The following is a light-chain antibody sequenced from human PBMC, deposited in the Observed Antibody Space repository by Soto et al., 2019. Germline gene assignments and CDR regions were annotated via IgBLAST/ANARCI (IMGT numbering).Light chain of an antibody. CDR1: ESVSSN. CDR3: QQYNYWPPWT. V-gene: IGKV3-15*01. CDR2: RVS. Sequence: VMTQSPATLSVSPGETATLSCRASESVSSNKIAWSQQKPGKSHRLLIYRVSTRSTGIPDRFSGTGSGTLFTLTISGLQSEDFAVYYCQQYNYWPPWTFGQGTKVEFK. J-gene: IGKJ1*01.